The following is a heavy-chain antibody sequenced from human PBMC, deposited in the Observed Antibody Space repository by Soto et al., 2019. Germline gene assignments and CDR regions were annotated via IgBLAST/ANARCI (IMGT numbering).Heavy chain of an antibody. CDR3: AIGGASSSLGDYYYGMDV. CDR1: GFTFTSSA. Sequence: ASVKVSCKASGFTFTSSAVQWVRQARGQRLEWIGWIVVGSGNTNYAQKFQERVTITRDMSTSTAYMELSSLRSEDTAVYYCAIGGASSSLGDYYYGMDVWGQGTTVTVS. J-gene: IGHJ6*02. D-gene: IGHD6-13*01. V-gene: IGHV1-58*01. CDR2: IVVGSGNT.